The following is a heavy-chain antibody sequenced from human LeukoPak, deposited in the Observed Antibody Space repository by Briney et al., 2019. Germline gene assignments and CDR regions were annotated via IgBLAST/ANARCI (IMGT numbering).Heavy chain of an antibody. CDR1: GASISSYF. V-gene: IGHV4-59*12. J-gene: IGHJ4*02. CDR2: IYYSGST. Sequence: SETLSLTCTVSGASISSYFWSWIRQPPGKGLEWIGYIYYSGSTYYNPSLKSRVTISVDTSKNQFSLKLSSVTAADTAVYYCARGEATSDYWGQGTPVTVSS. CDR3: ARGEATSDY. D-gene: IGHD5-12*01.